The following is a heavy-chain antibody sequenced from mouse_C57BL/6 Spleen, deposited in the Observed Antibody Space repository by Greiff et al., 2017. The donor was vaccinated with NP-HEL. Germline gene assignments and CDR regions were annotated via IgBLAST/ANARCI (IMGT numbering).Heavy chain of an antibody. V-gene: IGHV1-69*01. CDR1: GYTFTSYW. CDR3: ARWESSGYDAMDY. Sequence: QVQLQQSGAELVMPGASVKLSCKASGYTFTSYWMHWVKQRPGQGLEWIGEIDPSDSYTNYNQKFKGKSTLTVDKSSSTAYMQLSSLTSEDSAVYYCARWESSGYDAMDYWGQGTSVTVSS. D-gene: IGHD3-2*02. J-gene: IGHJ4*01. CDR2: IDPSDSYT.